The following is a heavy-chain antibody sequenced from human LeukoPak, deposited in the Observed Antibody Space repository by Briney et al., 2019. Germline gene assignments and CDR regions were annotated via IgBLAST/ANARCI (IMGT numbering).Heavy chain of an antibody. Sequence: GRSLRLSCAASGLTFSSYAMSWVRQAPGKGLEWVSAISGSGGSTYYADSVKGRFTIPRDNSKNTLYLQMNSLRAEDTAVYYCAKDRARITMVRGHTGLDWGQGTLVTASS. CDR3: AKDRARITMVRGHTGLD. J-gene: IGHJ4*02. V-gene: IGHV3-23*01. CDR1: GLTFSSYA. D-gene: IGHD3-10*01. CDR2: ISGSGGST.